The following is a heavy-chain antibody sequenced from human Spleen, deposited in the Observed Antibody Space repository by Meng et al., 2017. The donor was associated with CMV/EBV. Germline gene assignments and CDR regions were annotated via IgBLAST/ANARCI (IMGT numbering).Heavy chain of an antibody. CDR2: IIPILGIA. CDR1: GGTFGNYA. CDR3: ARDPGGYCSGGSCYALNWFDP. Sequence: SVKVSCKSSGGTFGNYAINWVRQAPGQGLEWMGGIIPILGIANYAQKFQGRVTIIADKSTTTAYMELSSLRSEDTAVYYCARDPGGYCSGGSCYALNWFDPWGQGTLVTVSS. V-gene: IGHV1-69*10. J-gene: IGHJ5*02. D-gene: IGHD2-15*01.